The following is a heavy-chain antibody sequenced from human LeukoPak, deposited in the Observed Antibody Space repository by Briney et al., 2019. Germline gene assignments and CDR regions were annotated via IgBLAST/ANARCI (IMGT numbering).Heavy chain of an antibody. D-gene: IGHD3-22*01. CDR2: ISGSGGST. J-gene: IGHJ4*02. Sequence: GGSLRLSCAASGFTFNSYVMSWVRQAPGKGLEWVSAISGSGGSTYYADSVKGRFTISRDNSKNTLYLQMNSLRAEDTAVYYCAKDREDYYDSSGYYSRFFDYWGQGTLVTVSS. V-gene: IGHV3-23*01. CDR1: GFTFNSYV. CDR3: AKDREDYYDSSGYYSRFFDY.